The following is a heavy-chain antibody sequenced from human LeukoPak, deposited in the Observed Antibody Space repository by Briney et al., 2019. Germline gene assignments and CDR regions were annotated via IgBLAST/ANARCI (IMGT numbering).Heavy chain of an antibody. CDR1: RFTFTTYF. J-gene: IGHJ3*02. V-gene: IGHV1-46*01. CDR3: ARRNNYYDSSGYYHGDAFDI. CDR2: INPSGDTT. Sequence: ASVKVSCKASRFTFTTYFMHWVRQAPGQGLEWMGKINPSGDTTTYAQKFQGRVTMTTDTSTSTAYMELRSLRSDDTAVYYCARRNNYYDSSGYYHGDAFDIWGQGTMVTVSS. D-gene: IGHD3-22*01.